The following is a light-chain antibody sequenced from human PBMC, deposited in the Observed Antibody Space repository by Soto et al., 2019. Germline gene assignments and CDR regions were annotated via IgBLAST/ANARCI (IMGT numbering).Light chain of an antibody. Sequence: EIVMTQSPVTLSVAPAERATLSCIAIQSFNSIYLAWYQQKPGQAPRLLIYDASNRATGIPARFSGSGSGTDFTLTINSLEPEDFAVYYCQQRSNWPSITFGQGTRLEIK. CDR3: QQRSNWPSIT. CDR1: QSFNSIY. CDR2: DAS. J-gene: IGKJ5*01. V-gene: IGKV3-11*01.